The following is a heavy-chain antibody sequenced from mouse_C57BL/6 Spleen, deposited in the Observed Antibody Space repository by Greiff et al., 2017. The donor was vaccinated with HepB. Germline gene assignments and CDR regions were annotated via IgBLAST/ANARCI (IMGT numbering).Heavy chain of an antibody. CDR3: AREGSRRYFDV. CDR2: INPSNGGT. J-gene: IGHJ1*03. CDR1: GYTFTSYW. V-gene: IGHV1-53*01. Sequence: QVQLQQPGTELVKPGASVKLSCKASGYTFTSYWMHWVKQRPGQGLEWIGNINPSNGGTHYNEKFKSKATLTVDKSSNTAYMQLSSLTSGDSAVYYCAREGSRRYFDVWGTGTTVTVSS.